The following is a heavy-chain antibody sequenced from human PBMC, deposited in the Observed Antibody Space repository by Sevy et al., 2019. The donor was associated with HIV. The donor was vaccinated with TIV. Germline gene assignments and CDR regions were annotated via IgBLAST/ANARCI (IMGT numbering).Heavy chain of an antibody. Sequence: GGSLRLSCAASGFSLNNYWMNWVRQAPGKGLEWVANIKQDGSVKYYVDSVKGRFTISRDKAMNLLYLQMNGLRVEDTALYYGVRAIAAAGSFWGQGTLVTVSS. D-gene: IGHD6-13*01. J-gene: IGHJ4*02. CDR2: IKQDGSVK. CDR1: GFSLNNYW. V-gene: IGHV3-7*04. CDR3: VRAIAAAGSF.